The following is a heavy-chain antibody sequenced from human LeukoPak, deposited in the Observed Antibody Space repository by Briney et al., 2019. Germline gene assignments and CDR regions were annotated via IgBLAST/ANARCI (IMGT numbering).Heavy chain of an antibody. CDR2: INHSGSA. D-gene: IGHD6-19*01. J-gene: IGHJ4*02. CDR1: GESFSAYY. V-gene: IGHV4-34*01. Sequence: PSETLSLTCAVYGESFSAYYWSWIRQPPGKGLEWIGEINHSGSANYNPSLKSRVTISVDTSKNHFSLKLSSVTAADTAVYYCARPVTARGGSGWPQHIDYWGQGTLVSVSS. CDR3: ARPVTARGGSGWPQHIDY.